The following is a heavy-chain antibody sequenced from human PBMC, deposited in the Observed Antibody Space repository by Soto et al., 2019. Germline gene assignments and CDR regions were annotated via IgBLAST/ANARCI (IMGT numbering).Heavy chain of an antibody. V-gene: IGHV1-46*01. CDR3: AGVTHPADWFDP. CDR1: GYTFTSYY. Sequence: QVQLVQSGAEVKKPGASVKVSCKASGYTFTSYYMHSLRQAPGQGLEWMGIINPSGGSRSYGQKFQGRVNRTRDTSTRTVYMELSSLRSEDTAVYYCAGVTHPADWFDPWGQGTLVTVSS. J-gene: IGHJ5*02. D-gene: IGHD2-21*02. CDR2: INPSGGSR.